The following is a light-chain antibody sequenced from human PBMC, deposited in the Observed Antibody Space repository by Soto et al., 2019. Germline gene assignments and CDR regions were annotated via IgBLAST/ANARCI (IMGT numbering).Light chain of an antibody. J-gene: IGKJ5*01. Sequence: EIVLTQSPATLSLSPGERATLSCRASQSVSSYLAWYQQKPGQAPRLLIYDASNRATGIPARFSGSGSGTDFTLTISSLDPEDFAVYYCQQRSNWPTFGPGTRLEIK. V-gene: IGKV3-11*01. CDR2: DAS. CDR1: QSVSSY. CDR3: QQRSNWPT.